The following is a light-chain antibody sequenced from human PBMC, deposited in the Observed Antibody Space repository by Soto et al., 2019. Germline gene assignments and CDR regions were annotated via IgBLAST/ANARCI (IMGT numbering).Light chain of an antibody. J-gene: IGLJ1*01. CDR1: SSNIGTNT. Sequence: QSVLAQPPSASGTPGQRVTISCSGSSSNIGTNTANWYQQLPGTAPKLLIYNNNQRPSGVPDRFSGSKSGTSASLAISGLKSDIEADYYCAAWDDSLNGYVFGIRTKVTVL. V-gene: IGLV1-44*01. CDR3: AAWDDSLNGYV. CDR2: NNN.